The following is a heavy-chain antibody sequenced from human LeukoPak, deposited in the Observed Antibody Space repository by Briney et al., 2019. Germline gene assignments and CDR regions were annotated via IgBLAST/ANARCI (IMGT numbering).Heavy chain of an antibody. CDR2: ISTTGGTT. D-gene: IGHD2-15*01. J-gene: IGHJ3*02. Sequence: GGTLRLSCAASGLTFSSYGMSWVRQAPGRGLEWVSAISTTGGTTYYADSVKGRFTISRDNSKNSLYLQMNSLRAEDTAVYYCARDFHYCSGGSCSWDDAFDIWGQGTMVTVSS. CDR1: GLTFSSYG. CDR3: ARDFHYCSGGSCSWDDAFDI. V-gene: IGHV3-23*01.